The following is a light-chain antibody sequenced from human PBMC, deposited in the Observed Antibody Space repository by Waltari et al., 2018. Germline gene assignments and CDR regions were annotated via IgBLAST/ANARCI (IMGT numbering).Light chain of an antibody. CDR3: QQYKNWPPSPWT. V-gene: IGKV3-15*01. Sequence: EIVMTQSPATLSVSPGERATLSCRASQSVSSNLAWYQQKPGQAPRLLMYGASTRATGIPARFSGSGSGTEITLTISSLQSKDFAVYYCQQYKNWPPSPWTFGQGTKVEIK. J-gene: IGKJ1*01. CDR1: QSVSSN. CDR2: GAS.